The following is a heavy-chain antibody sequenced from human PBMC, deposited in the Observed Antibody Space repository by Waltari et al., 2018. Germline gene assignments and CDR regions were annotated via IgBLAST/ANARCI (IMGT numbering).Heavy chain of an antibody. J-gene: IGHJ4*02. D-gene: IGHD2-21*01. V-gene: IGHV3-7*02. CDR3: ARHGSPERVNHRLTRDY. Sequence: EVQLVESGGGLVQPGGSLRLSCAASGFTFSSYWMSWVRQAPGQGLEWVANIKYDGSKKSLVDSVMCRFSIAIDNDKNSLYLQMNSLRADDTDVYYCARHGSPERVNHRLTRDYWGQGTLVTVSS. CDR2: IKYDGSKK. CDR1: GFTFSSYW.